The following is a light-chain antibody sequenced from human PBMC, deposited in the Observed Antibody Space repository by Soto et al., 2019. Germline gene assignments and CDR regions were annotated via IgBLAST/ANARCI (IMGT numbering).Light chain of an antibody. CDR3: GADHGSGRNFVVV. J-gene: IGLJ2*01. Sequence: QSVLTQPPSASASLGASVTLTCTLSSGYSNYKVDWYQQGPGKGPRFVMRVGTGGIVGSKGDGIPDRFSVLGSGLNRYLTIKNIQEEDESDYHCGADHGSGRNFVVVFGGGTKVTVL. CDR1: SGYSNYK. CDR2: VGTGGIVG. V-gene: IGLV9-49*01.